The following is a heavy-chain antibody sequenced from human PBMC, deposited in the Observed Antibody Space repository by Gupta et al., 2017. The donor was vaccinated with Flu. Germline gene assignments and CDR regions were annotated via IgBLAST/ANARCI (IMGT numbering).Heavy chain of an antibody. CDR2: IIPIFGTP. D-gene: IGHD3-22*01. CDR3: ARGDGDSSGYYYSGYFQK. Sequence: QVQLVQSGAEVKKPGSSVKVSCKASGDTFSSYAISWVRQAPGQGLEWMGGIIPIFGTPNYAQKFQGRLTITAGEFPSTAYMELSSLTSEDTAVYYCARGDGDSSGYYYSGYFQKWGQGTLVTVSS. CDR1: GDTFSSYA. J-gene: IGHJ1*01. V-gene: IGHV1-69*01.